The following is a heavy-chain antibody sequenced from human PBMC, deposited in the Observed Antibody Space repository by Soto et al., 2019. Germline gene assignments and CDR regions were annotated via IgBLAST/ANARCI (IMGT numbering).Heavy chain of an antibody. V-gene: IGHV3-23*01. Sequence: PGGSLRLSCAASGFTFSSYAMSWVRQAPGKGLEWVSAISGSSGSTYYADSVQGRFTISRDNSRKTLYLQMNTLRAEDTAVYFCAIRIFGVEYWGQGTQVTVSS. CDR1: GFTFSSYA. J-gene: IGHJ4*02. CDR3: AIRIFGVEY. D-gene: IGHD3-3*01. CDR2: ISGSSGST.